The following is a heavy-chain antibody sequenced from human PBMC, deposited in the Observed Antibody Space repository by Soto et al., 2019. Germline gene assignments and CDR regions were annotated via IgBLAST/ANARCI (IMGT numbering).Heavy chain of an antibody. CDR1: GFTFSSYS. CDR3: ARGPGGDCSGGSCYFDY. Sequence: PGGSLRLSCAASGFTFSSYSMNWVRQAPGKGLEWVSSISSSSSYIYYADSVKGRFTISRDNAKNSLYLQLNSLRAEDTAVYYCARGPGGDCSGGSCYFDYWGQGTLVTVSS. V-gene: IGHV3-21*01. CDR2: ISSSSSYI. J-gene: IGHJ4*02. D-gene: IGHD2-15*01.